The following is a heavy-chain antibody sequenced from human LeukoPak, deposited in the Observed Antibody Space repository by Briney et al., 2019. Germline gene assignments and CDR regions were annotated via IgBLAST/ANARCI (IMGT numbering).Heavy chain of an antibody. Sequence: SETLSLTCTVSGGSISSGGYYWSWIRQPPGKGLEWIGYIYHSGSTYYNPSLKSRVTISVDRSKNQFSLKLRSVTAADTAVYYCARDSWPEVVRFDFWGQGTLVTVSS. CDR2: IYHSGST. D-gene: IGHD1-14*01. CDR3: ARDSWPEVVRFDF. J-gene: IGHJ4*02. CDR1: GGSISSGGYY. V-gene: IGHV4-30-2*01.